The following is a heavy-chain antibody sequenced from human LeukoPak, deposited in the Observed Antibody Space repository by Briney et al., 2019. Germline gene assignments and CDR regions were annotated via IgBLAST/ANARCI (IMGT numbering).Heavy chain of an antibody. J-gene: IGHJ5*02. Sequence: ASVKVSCKASGYTFTIYGISWVRQAPGQGLEWMGWISAYNGNTNYAQKLQGRVTITTDTSTSTAYMELRSLRSDDTAVYYCARSGITMVRGVGWFDPWGQGTLVTVSS. CDR2: ISAYNGNT. D-gene: IGHD3-10*01. V-gene: IGHV1-18*01. CDR1: GYTFTIYG. CDR3: ARSGITMVRGVGWFDP.